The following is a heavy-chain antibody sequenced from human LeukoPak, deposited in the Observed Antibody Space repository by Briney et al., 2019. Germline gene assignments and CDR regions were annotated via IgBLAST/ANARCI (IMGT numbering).Heavy chain of an antibody. J-gene: IGHJ4*02. CDR3: ARELKYYYDSSRYYDY. CDR2: IIPIFGTA. D-gene: IGHD3-22*01. V-gene: IGHV1-69*05. Sequence: ASVKVSCKASGGTFSSYAISWVRQAPGQGLEWMGRIIPIFGTANYAQKFQGRVTITTDESTSTAYMELSSLRSEDTAVYYCARELKYYYDSSRYYDYWGQGTLVTVSS. CDR1: GGTFSSYA.